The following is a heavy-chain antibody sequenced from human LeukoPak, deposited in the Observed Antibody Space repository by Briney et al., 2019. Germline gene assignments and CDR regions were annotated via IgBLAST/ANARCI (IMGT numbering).Heavy chain of an antibody. CDR2: IHHSGST. Sequence: SQTLSLTCAVSGGSISSGGYSWSWLRQPPGKGLEWIGYIHHSGSTYYNPSLKSRVTISVDRSKNQFSLKLSSVTAADTAVYYCARGAPTVTTYYFDYWGQGTLVTVSS. D-gene: IGHD4-17*01. CDR3: ARGAPTVTTYYFDY. J-gene: IGHJ4*02. V-gene: IGHV4-30-2*01. CDR1: GGSISSGGYS.